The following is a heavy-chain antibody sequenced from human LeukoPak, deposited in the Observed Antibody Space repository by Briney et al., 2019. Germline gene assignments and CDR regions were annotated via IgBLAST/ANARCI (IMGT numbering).Heavy chain of an antibody. CDR1: GGSISSGGYS. V-gene: IGHV4-30-2*01. CDR3: ARANYGSGDPWFDP. Sequence: SQTLSLTCAASGGSISSGGYSWSWIRQAPGKGLEWIGYIYHSGSTYYNPSLKSRVTISVDRSKNQFSLKLSSVTAADTAVYYCARANYGSGDPWFDPWGQGTLVTVSS. J-gene: IGHJ5*02. CDR2: IYHSGST. D-gene: IGHD3-10*01.